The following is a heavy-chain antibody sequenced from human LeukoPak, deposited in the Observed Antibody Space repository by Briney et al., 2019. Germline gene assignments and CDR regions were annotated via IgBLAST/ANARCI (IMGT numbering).Heavy chain of an antibody. D-gene: IGHD3-22*01. CDR3: ARVGVVNFDY. Sequence: GGSLRLSCAASGFTFSRYEMNWVRQAPGKGLEWGSYIRTRGSTIHYADSPKSRCTISRDNAKNSLYLQMNSLRAEDTAVYYCARVGVVNFDYWGQRTLVTVST. J-gene: IGHJ4*02. V-gene: IGHV3-48*03. CDR2: IRTRGSTI. CDR1: GFTFSRYE.